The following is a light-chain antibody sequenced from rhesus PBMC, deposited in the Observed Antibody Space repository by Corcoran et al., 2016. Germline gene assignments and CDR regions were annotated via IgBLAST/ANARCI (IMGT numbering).Light chain of an antibody. Sequence: EIVMTQSPATLSLSPGERATLSCRASQSVGTNLAWYQQQPGQAPKLLINYASTRATGTPDRFIGNGSGTEFTLTISSLEPEDVAFYYCQQYNYWNTFGQGTKVEIK. J-gene: IGKJ2*01. CDR3: QQYNYWNT. CDR2: YAS. V-gene: IGKV3-42*02. CDR1: QSVGTN.